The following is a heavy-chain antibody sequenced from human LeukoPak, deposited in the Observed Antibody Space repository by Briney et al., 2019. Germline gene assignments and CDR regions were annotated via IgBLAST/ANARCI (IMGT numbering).Heavy chain of an antibody. J-gene: IGHJ4*02. CDR3: ARDLAWGAFDY. V-gene: IGHV3-23*01. D-gene: IGHD7-27*01. Sequence: GGSLRLSCGASGFTFSKHGMNWVRQAPGKGLEWLSGVSPPGGGTYYADSVKGRFTISRDDSKNTLSLQMNSLRVEDTAVYFCARDLAWGAFDYWGQGTLVTVSS. CDR1: GFTFSKHG. CDR2: VSPPGGGT.